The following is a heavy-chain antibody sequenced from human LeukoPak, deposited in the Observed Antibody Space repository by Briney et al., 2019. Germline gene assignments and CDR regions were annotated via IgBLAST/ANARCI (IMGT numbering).Heavy chain of an antibody. CDR2: INPNSGGT. J-gene: IGHJ5*02. CDR1: GYTFTGYY. D-gene: IGHD2-15*01. V-gene: IGHV1-2*06. CDR3: ARERVNCSGGSCYHNWFDP. Sequence: ASVKVSCKASGYTFTGYYMHWVRQAPGQGLEWMGRINPNSGGTNYAQKFQGRVTMTRDTSISTACMELSRLRSDDTAVYYCARERVNCSGGSCYHNWFDPWGQGTLVTVSS.